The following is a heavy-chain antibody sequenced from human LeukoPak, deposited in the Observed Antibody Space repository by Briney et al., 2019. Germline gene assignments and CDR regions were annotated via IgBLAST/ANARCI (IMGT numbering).Heavy chain of an antibody. Sequence: GGSLRLSCAASGFTISSNDMNWVRQAPGKGLEWVSVISTGGTTYYANSVQGRFTISRDYSKNTLYLEMNNLRAEDTAVYYCARVSGYSGYDTLDYWGQGTLVTVS. J-gene: IGHJ4*02. D-gene: IGHD5-12*01. CDR2: ISTGGTT. CDR3: ARVSGYSGYDTLDY. CDR1: GFTISSND. V-gene: IGHV3-66*01.